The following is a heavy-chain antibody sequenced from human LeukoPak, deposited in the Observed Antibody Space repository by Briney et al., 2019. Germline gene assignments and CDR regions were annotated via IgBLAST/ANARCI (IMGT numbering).Heavy chain of an antibody. Sequence: GGSLRLSCAASGFTFSSYAMHWVRQAPGKGLEWVAVISYDGSNKYYADSVKGRFTISRDNSKSTLYLQMNSLRAEDTAVYYCARDNTWELVSHFQHWGQGTLVTVSS. J-gene: IGHJ1*01. CDR1: GFTFSSYA. CDR2: ISYDGSNK. V-gene: IGHV3-30*04. D-gene: IGHD1-26*01. CDR3: ARDNTWELVSHFQH.